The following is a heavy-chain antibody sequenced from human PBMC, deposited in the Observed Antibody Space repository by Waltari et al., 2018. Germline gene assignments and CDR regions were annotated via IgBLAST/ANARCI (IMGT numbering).Heavy chain of an antibody. CDR2: ISYDGSNK. J-gene: IGHJ6*02. CDR3: AREGAVGSMDV. V-gene: IGHV3-30-3*01. D-gene: IGHD6-19*01. CDR1: GFTFRSYA. Sequence: QVQLVESGGGVVQPGRSLRLSCAASGFTFRSYAMHWVRQAPGKGLEWVAVISYDGSNKYYADSVKGRFTISRDNSKNTLYLQMNSLRAEDTAVYYCAREGAVGSMDVWGQGTTVTVSS.